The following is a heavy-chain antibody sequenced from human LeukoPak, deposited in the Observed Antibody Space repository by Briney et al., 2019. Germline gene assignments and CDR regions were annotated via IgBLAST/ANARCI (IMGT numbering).Heavy chain of an antibody. J-gene: IGHJ4*02. Sequence: SVKVSCKASGGTFSSYAISWVRQAPGQVLEWMGGIIPIFGTANYAQKFQGRVTITTDESTSTAYMELSSLRSEDTAVYYCARGVLAVATIWEGFDYWGQGTLVTVSS. D-gene: IGHD5-24*01. CDR2: IIPIFGTA. CDR3: ARGVLAVATIWEGFDY. V-gene: IGHV1-69*05. CDR1: GGTFSSYA.